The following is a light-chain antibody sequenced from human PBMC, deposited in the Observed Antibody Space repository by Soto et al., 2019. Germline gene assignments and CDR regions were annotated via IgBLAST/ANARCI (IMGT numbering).Light chain of an antibody. CDR1: SSDVGGYNY. V-gene: IGLV2-14*03. J-gene: IGLJ1*01. CDR3: SSYTTGNTRQIV. CDR2: DVS. Sequence: QSALTQPASVSGSPGQSITISCTGTSSDVGGYNYVSWYQHHPGKAPKLMIYDVSNRPSGVSNRFSGSKSGNTASLTISGLQTEDEADYYCSSYTTGNTRQIVFGTGTKLTVL.